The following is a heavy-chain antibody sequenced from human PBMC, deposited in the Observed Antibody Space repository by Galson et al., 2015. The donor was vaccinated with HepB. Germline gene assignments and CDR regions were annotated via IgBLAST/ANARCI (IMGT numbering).Heavy chain of an antibody. D-gene: IGHD3-22*01. V-gene: IGHV3-7*03. Sequence: SDYWMTWVRQAPGRGPEWVANIRRDGSVTHYVDSVTGRFTISRDNAKDSLFLQMNSLRVEDTAVYYCARDETHYSDTSTSYHDAFDLWGPGTMVTVSS. CDR2: IRRDGSVT. CDR3: ARDETHYSDTSTSYHDAFDL. CDR1: SDYW. J-gene: IGHJ3*01.